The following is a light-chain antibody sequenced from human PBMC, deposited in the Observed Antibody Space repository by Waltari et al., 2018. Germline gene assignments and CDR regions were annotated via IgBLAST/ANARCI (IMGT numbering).Light chain of an antibody. Sequence: DIQMTQSPSSLSASIGDRVTITCRASKDISKYLAWFQQKPGEAPKSLIYATSTFQSGVPSRFSGSRSGADFTLTITNLQPEDFATYYCRQYFTYPLTFGPGTKV. CDR1: KDISKY. J-gene: IGKJ3*01. CDR2: ATS. V-gene: IGKV1-16*01. CDR3: RQYFTYPLT.